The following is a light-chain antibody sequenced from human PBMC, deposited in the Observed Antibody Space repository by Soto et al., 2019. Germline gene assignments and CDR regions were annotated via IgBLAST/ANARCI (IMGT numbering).Light chain of an antibody. V-gene: IGKV1-39*01. Sequence: DIQMTQSPSSLSASVGDRVTITCLASQTITNYLNWYQQQSGKAPKLLIYATDTLQSGVPSRFSGSGSGTDYTLTISSLQPEDFATHYCQQSYNTPQTFGQGTKGDNK. J-gene: IGKJ1*01. CDR1: QTITNY. CDR3: QQSYNTPQT. CDR2: ATD.